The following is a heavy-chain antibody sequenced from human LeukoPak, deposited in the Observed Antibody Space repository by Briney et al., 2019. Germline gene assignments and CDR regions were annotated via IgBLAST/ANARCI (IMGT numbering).Heavy chain of an antibody. CDR2: IYSGGST. V-gene: IGHV3-53*01. J-gene: IGHJ4*02. Sequence: PGGSLRLSCAASGFTVSSNYMNWVRQAPSKGLEWVSIIYSGGSTYYADSVKGRFTISRDNSKNTVYLQMNGLRAEDTAVYYCASTKYSSGWYIFDRWGQGTLVTVSS. D-gene: IGHD6-19*01. CDR1: GFTVSSNY. CDR3: ASTKYSSGWYIFDR.